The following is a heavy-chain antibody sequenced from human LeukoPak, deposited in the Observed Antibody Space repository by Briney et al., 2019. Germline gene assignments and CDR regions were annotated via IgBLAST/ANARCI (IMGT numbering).Heavy chain of an antibody. V-gene: IGHV3-7*01. CDR3: TRDRSRAEDD. CDR2: INQGGSDK. CDR1: GFTFSGHW. Sequence: GGSLRLSCAASGFTFSGHWMSCVRQAPGKGLEWVANINQGGSDKYYVDSVKGRFTVSRDNANNLLYLQMNSLRGEDTAVYYCTRDRSRAEDDWGQGTLVTVSS. D-gene: IGHD1-14*01. J-gene: IGHJ4*02.